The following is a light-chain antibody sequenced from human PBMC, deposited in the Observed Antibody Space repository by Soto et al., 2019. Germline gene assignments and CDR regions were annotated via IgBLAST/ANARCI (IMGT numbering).Light chain of an antibody. V-gene: IGKV3-15*01. J-gene: IGKJ4*01. CDR3: QPYNNWPLT. CDR2: GAS. Sequence: EIVMTQSPATLSVSPGERATLSCRASQSVSSNLAWYQQKPGQAPRLLIYGASTRATGIPARFSGSGSGTEFTLTINSLQSEDFAVYYCQPYNNWPLTFGGGNKV. CDR1: QSVSSN.